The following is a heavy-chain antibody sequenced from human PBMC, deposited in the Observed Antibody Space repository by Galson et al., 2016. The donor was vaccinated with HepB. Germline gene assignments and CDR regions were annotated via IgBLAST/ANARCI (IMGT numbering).Heavy chain of an antibody. J-gene: IGHJ4*02. CDR2: ISTGNGDT. CDR3: ARDNAGDCPRGVCPGYDY. V-gene: IGHV1-3*04. Sequence: SVKVSCKASGYSFIQRSIHWVRQAPGQTLEWMGWISTGNGDTRYSQKFQDRVTLTRDTSATTAYMELSSLRSEDSAVYFCARDNAGDCPRGVCPGYDYWGQGTLVTVSS. D-gene: IGHD2-21*01. CDR1: GYSFIQRS.